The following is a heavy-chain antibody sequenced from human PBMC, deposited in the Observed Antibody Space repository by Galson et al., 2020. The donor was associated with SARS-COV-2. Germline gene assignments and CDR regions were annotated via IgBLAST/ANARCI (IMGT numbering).Heavy chain of an antibody. CDR1: GFTFSSYG. CDR3: ARHNWNDVDWFDP. Sequence: ASVKVSCKASGFTFSSYGISWVRQAPGQGLEWMGWISGYNGNTNFEQKVRDRVTMTTDTSTSTAYMELRSLRYDDTAVYYCARHNWNDVDWFDPWGQGTLVTVSS. D-gene: IGHD1-20*01. CDR2: ISGYNGNT. J-gene: IGHJ5*02. V-gene: IGHV1-18*04.